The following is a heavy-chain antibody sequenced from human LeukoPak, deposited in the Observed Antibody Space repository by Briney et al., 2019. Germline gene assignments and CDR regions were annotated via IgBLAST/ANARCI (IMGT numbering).Heavy chain of an antibody. CDR3: AIEEPVSAARAFEY. V-gene: IGHV4-4*07. CDR1: GGSISSYY. Sequence: SETLSLTCTVSGGSISSYYWSWIRQPAGKGLEWIGRIYTSGSTNYNPSLKSRVTLSVDTSKNQFSLNLTSVTAADTAVYYCAIEEPVSAARAFEYWGQGTLVTVSS. J-gene: IGHJ4*02. CDR2: IYTSGST. D-gene: IGHD2-2*01.